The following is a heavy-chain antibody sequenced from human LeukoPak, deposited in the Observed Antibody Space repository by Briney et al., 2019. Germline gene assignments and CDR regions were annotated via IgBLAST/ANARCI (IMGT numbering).Heavy chain of an antibody. J-gene: IGHJ4*02. D-gene: IGHD4/OR15-4a*01. CDR2: ISSDGNLI. Sequence: GGSLRLSCAASGFTFSRYAVHWVRQAPGKGLEWVAVISSDGNLIFYADSLKGRFTISRDDSRSTLYLQMNSLRVEDTALCYCAREEYDYGLGAFDYWGQGDLVTVSS. CDR1: GFTFSRYA. V-gene: IGHV3-30-3*01. CDR3: AREEYDYGLGAFDY.